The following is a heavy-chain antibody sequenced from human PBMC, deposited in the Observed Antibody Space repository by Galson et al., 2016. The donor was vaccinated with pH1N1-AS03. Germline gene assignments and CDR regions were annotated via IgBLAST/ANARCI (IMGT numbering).Heavy chain of an antibody. J-gene: IGHJ4*02. V-gene: IGHV4-34*01. Sequence: ETLSLTCAVYGGSFTGYCWSWIRQTPGKGLEWIGEFNHRGSTDYNPSLKSRVTISVDTSKNQFSLRVNPVTVAATAGYYCAAPGGGSYAYWGQGKLVTVSS. D-gene: IGHD2-15*01. CDR3: AAPGGGSYAY. CDR1: GGSFTGYC. CDR2: FNHRGST.